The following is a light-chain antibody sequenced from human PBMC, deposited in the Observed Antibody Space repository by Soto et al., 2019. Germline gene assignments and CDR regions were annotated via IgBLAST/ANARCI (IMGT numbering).Light chain of an antibody. CDR2: EVS. V-gene: IGLV2-14*01. CDR3: SSFTSSGTL. CDR1: SSDVGGYDY. Sequence: QSALTQPATVSGSPGQPITISCTGTSSDVGGYDYVSWYQQHPGKVPKLIIYEVSIRASGVSNRFSASKSANTASLTISGLQHEEEADYYCSSFTSSGTLFGGGTKLTVL. J-gene: IGLJ3*02.